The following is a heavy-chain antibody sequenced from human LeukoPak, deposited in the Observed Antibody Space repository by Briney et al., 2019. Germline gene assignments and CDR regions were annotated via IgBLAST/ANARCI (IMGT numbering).Heavy chain of an antibody. CDR1: GGSISSSSYY. Sequence: PSETLSLTCTVSGGSISSSSYYWGWIRQPPGKGLEWVANIKQDGSEQYYVDSVKGRFTISRDNANNSLYLQMSSLRAEDTAVYYCARAFTLDPWGQGTLVTVSS. CDR3: ARAFTLDP. J-gene: IGHJ5*02. V-gene: IGHV3-7*01. CDR2: IKQDGSEQ.